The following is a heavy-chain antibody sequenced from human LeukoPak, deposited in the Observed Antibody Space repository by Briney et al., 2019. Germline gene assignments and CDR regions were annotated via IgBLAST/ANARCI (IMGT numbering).Heavy chain of an antibody. V-gene: IGHV3-30*04. CDR1: GFTFSSYA. J-gene: IGHJ4*02. Sequence: PGRSLRLSCAASGFTFSSYAMHWVRQAPGKGLEWVAVISYDGSNKYYADSVKGRFTISRDNSKNTLYLQMNSLGAEDTAVYYCAKLYSSGWSGFDYWGQGTLVTVSS. D-gene: IGHD6-19*01. CDR2: ISYDGSNK. CDR3: AKLYSSGWSGFDY.